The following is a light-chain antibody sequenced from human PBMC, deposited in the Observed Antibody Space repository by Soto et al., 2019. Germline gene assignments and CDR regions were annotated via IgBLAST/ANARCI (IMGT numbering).Light chain of an antibody. Sequence: DIQMTQSPSSVSASVGDRVTITCRASQVISSWLAWYQQKPGNAPKLLIYVASTLQTGVPSRFSGSGYGTDFSLTISSLQPDDSATYFCQQANSFPLTFGGGTKVEIK. V-gene: IGKV1-12*01. J-gene: IGKJ4*01. CDR2: VAS. CDR1: QVISSW. CDR3: QQANSFPLT.